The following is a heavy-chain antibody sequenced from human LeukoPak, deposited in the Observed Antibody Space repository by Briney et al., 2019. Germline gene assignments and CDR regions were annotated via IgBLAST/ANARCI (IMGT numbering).Heavy chain of an antibody. V-gene: IGHV4-30-2*01. Sequence: SETLSLTCAVSGGSISSGGYSWSWIRQPPGKGLEWIGCIYHSGGTYYNPSLKSRVTISVDRSKNQFSLNLSSVTAADTAVYYCARADGDYGMDVWGQGTTVTVSS. CDR1: GGSISSGGYS. CDR2: IYHSGGT. CDR3: ARADGDYGMDV. J-gene: IGHJ6*02. D-gene: IGHD4-17*01.